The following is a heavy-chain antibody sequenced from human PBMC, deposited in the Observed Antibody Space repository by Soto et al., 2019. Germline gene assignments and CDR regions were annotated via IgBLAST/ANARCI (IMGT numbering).Heavy chain of an antibody. V-gene: IGHV3-30*04. D-gene: IGHD2-2*01. Sequence: GGSLRLSCAASGFTFSSYAMSWVRQAPGKGLEWVAVISYNGSNKYYADSVKGRFTISRDNSKNTLYLQMNSLRAEDTAVYYCARDRGVIVVVPAANLDYWGQGTLVTVSS. CDR1: GFTFSSYA. CDR2: ISYNGSNK. CDR3: ARDRGVIVVVPAANLDY. J-gene: IGHJ4*02.